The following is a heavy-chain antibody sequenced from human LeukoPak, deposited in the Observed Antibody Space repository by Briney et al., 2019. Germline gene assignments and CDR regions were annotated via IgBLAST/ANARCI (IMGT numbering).Heavy chain of an antibody. Sequence: SVKVSCKASGGTFSSYAISWVRQAPGQGLEWMGRIIPIFGTANYVQKFQGRVTITTDESTSTAYMELSSLRSEDTAVYYCASYDYYDSSGYYPFGYWGQGTLVTVSS. CDR1: GGTFSSYA. J-gene: IGHJ4*02. V-gene: IGHV1-69*05. CDR3: ASYDYYDSSGYYPFGY. CDR2: IIPIFGTA. D-gene: IGHD3-22*01.